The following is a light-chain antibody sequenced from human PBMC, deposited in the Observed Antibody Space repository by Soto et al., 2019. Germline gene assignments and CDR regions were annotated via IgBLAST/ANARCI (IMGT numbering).Light chain of an antibody. CDR3: QQRRHWPPTIT. V-gene: IGKV3D-20*02. J-gene: IGKJ5*01. CDR2: GAS. CDR1: QSVSSSY. Sequence: EIVLTQSPGTLSLSPGERATLSCRASQSVSSSYLAWYQQKPGQAPRLLIYGASSRATGIPDRFSGSGSGTNFTLTISRLEPEDFAVYYCQQRRHWPPTITFGQRTRLEIK.